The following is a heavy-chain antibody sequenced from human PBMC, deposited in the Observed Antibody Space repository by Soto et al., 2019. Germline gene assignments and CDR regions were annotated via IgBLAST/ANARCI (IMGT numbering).Heavy chain of an antibody. D-gene: IGHD1-26*01. CDR3: ATTSGTAYYYYYTDV. Sequence: GESLKISCEGSGYSFTSYWIGWVRQMPGKGLEWMGIIYPGDSDTRYSPSFQGQVTISADKSISTAYLQWISLKASDTVMYFCATTSGTAYYYYYTDVWGKGTTVTVSS. CDR1: GYSFTSYW. V-gene: IGHV5-51*01. J-gene: IGHJ6*03. CDR2: IYPGDSDT.